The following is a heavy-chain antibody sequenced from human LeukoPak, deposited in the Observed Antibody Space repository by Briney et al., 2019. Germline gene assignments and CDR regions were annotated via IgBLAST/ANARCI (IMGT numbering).Heavy chain of an antibody. CDR1: GRPNSIYY. CDR3: ARDNSGPVTTSAEYLQH. J-gene: IGHJ1*01. CDR2: LYTSGST. Sequence: SDTVSLTHCVWGRPNSIYYGRCTADPGGRAREGSVRLYTSGSTNYNPSLKRRLTMSVDPSKNQFSLEPSSVTAADTAVYYCARDNSGPVTTSAEYLQHWGQGTLVTVSS. D-gene: IGHD4-17*01. V-gene: IGHV4-4*07.